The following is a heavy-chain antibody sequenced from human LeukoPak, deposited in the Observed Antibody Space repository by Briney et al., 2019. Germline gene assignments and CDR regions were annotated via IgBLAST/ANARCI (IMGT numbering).Heavy chain of an antibody. V-gene: IGHV3-23*01. J-gene: IGHJ4*02. Sequence: GGSLRLSCAASGCTFSSYAMSWVRQAPGKGLEWVSAISGSGGSTYYADSVKGRFTISRDNSKNTLYLQMNSLRAEDTAVYYCAKGGMVRGVQDYWGQGTLVNVSS. CDR3: AKGGMVRGVQDY. CDR1: GCTFSSYA. D-gene: IGHD3-10*01. CDR2: ISGSGGST.